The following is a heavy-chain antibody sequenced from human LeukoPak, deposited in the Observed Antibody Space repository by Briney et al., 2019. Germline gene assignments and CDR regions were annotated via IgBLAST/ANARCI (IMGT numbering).Heavy chain of an antibody. CDR1: GGSISRGAYY. V-gene: IGHV4-31*03. CDR3: ARRWLQAGYFDF. J-gene: IGHJ2*01. Sequence: SQALSLTCTVSGGSISRGAYYGSWIRQPPEKGLEWIGYIYYSGTTYYNPSFQSRVIISSDTAKNQFSLKLSSVTAAHTAVYFCARRWLQAGYFDFWGRGTLVTVSS. CDR2: IYYSGTT. D-gene: IGHD5-24*01.